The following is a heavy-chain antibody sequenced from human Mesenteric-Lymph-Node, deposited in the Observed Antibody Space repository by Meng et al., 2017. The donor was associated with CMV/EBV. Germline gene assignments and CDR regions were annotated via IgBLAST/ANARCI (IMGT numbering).Heavy chain of an antibody. Sequence: ASVKVSCKASGYTFTSHYMHWVRQAPGQGLEWMGMINPLVGNTRYAQKFQGRVTITADKSTSTAYMELSSLRSEDTAVYYCARESGYYDILTGYRGFDPWGQGTLVTVSS. CDR3: ARESGYYDILTGYRGFDP. J-gene: IGHJ5*02. CDR2: INPLVGNT. CDR1: GYTFTSHY. D-gene: IGHD3-9*01. V-gene: IGHV1-46*01.